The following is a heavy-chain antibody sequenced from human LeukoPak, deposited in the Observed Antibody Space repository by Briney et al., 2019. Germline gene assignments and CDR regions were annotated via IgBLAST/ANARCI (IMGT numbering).Heavy chain of an antibody. CDR2: TNDRGST. CDR1: GGSFSGDY. CDR3: VRGGAQQLGT. V-gene: IGHV4-34*01. J-gene: IGHJ5*02. Sequence: SETLSLTCAVYGGSFSGDYWSWIRQNPGKGLEWIGETNDRGSTTYNPYLKSRVTMTIDTSKKQASLRLSSMTVADTAVYYCVRGGAQQLGTWGQGPLVTVSS. D-gene: IGHD6-13*01.